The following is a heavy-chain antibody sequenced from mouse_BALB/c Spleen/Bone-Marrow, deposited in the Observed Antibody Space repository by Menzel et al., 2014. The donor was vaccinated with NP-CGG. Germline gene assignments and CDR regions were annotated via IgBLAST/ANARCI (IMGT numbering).Heavy chain of an antibody. D-gene: IGHD1-1*01. J-gene: IGHJ4*01. CDR3: AREGRGYYGSSSDAMDY. V-gene: IGHV2-9*02. CDR2: LWAGGST. Sequence: QVQLQQSGPGLVAPSQSPSITCTVSGFSLTDYGVHWVRQPPGKGLEWLGVLWAGGSTNYNSTLMSRLSISKDNSKSQVFLKMNSLQTDDTAMYYCAREGRGYYGSSSDAMDYWGQGTSVTVSS. CDR1: GFSLTDYG.